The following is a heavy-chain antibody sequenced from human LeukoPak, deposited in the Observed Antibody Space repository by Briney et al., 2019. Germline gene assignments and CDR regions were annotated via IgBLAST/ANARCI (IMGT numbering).Heavy chain of an antibody. Sequence: SETLSLTCTVSGGSISSYYWSWIRQPPGKGLEWIGYIYYSGSTNYNPSLKSRVTISVDTSKNQFSLKLSSVTAADTAVYYCARGLRYSSSWLGYPAFDIWGQGTMVTVSS. CDR3: ARGLRYSSSWLGYPAFDI. CDR2: IYYSGST. D-gene: IGHD6-13*01. CDR1: GGSISSYY. J-gene: IGHJ3*02. V-gene: IGHV4-59*01.